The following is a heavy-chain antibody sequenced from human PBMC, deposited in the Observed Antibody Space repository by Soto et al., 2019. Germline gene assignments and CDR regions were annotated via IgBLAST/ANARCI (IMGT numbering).Heavy chain of an antibody. CDR3: ARDLDCSGGSCYSFSY. D-gene: IGHD2-15*01. CDR1: GYTFTGYY. J-gene: IGHJ4*02. V-gene: IGHV1-2*02. CDR2: INPNSGGT. Sequence: QVQLVQSGAEVKKPGASVKVSCKASGYTFTGYYMHWVRQAPGQGLEWMGWINPNSGGTNYAQKFQGRVTITADESTSTAYMELSSLRSEDTAVYYCARDLDCSGGSCYSFSYWGQGTLVTVSS.